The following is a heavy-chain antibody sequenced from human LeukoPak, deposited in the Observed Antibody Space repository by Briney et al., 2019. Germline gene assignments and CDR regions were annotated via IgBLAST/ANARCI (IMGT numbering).Heavy chain of an antibody. J-gene: IGHJ4*02. Sequence: SETLSLTCAVSGGSISSSNWWSWVRQPPGKGLEWIGEIYHSGSTNFNPSLKSRVTISVDKSKNQFSLKLSSVTAADTAVYYCARVGTRYFDWLLYQHYFDYWGQGTLVTVSS. CDR1: GGSISSSNW. CDR3: ARVGTRYFDWLLYQHYFDY. CDR2: IYHSGST. V-gene: IGHV4-4*02. D-gene: IGHD3-9*01.